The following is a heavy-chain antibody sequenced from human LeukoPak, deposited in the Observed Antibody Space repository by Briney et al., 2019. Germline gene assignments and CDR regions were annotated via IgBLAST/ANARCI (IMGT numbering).Heavy chain of an antibody. CDR1: GYTFTSYG. J-gene: IGHJ5*02. CDR3: ARDLRRYFDFDP. Sequence: ASVKVSCKASGYTFTSYGISWVRQAPGQGLEWMGWISAYNGNTNYAQKLQGRVTMTTDTSTSTAYMELRSLRPDDTAVYYCARDLRRYFDFDPWGQGTLVTVSS. D-gene: IGHD3-9*01. CDR2: ISAYNGNT. V-gene: IGHV1-18*01.